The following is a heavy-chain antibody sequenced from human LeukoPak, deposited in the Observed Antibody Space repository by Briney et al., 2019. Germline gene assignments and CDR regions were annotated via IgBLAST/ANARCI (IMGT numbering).Heavy chain of an antibody. V-gene: IGHV1-8*01. CDR2: MNPNSGNT. CDR1: GYTFTSYD. J-gene: IGHJ4*02. CDR3: ASLRWDAPEPQKLITTPKIVHRPSL. D-gene: IGHD1-14*01. Sequence: GASVKVSCKASGYTFTSYDINWVRQATGQGLEWMGWMNPNSGNTGYALKFQGRVTMTRNTSISTAYMELSSLRSEDTAVYYCASLRWDAPEPQKLITTPKIVHRPSLWGQGTLVTVSS.